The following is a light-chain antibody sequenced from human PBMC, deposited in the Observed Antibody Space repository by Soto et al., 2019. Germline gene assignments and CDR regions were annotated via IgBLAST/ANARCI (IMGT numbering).Light chain of an antibody. V-gene: IGKV3-15*01. CDR2: DAS. Sequence: PGERATLSCRASQSVDSKYLAWYQQKPGQAPRLLIYDASTRATGIPARFSGSGSGTEFTLTISSLQSEDFAVYYCQQSNNWPWTFGQGTKVDIK. CDR3: QQSNNWPWT. J-gene: IGKJ1*01. CDR1: QSVDSKY.